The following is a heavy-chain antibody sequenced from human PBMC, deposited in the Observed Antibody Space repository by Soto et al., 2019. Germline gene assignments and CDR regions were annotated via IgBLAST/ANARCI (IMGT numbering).Heavy chain of an antibody. CDR3: AATDSSGPSAFDI. CDR2: IYYSGST. J-gene: IGHJ3*02. V-gene: IGHV4-30-4*01. CDR1: GGSISSGDYY. Sequence: SETLSLTCTVSGGSISSGDYYWSWIRQPPGKGLEWIGYIYYSGSTYYNPSLKSRVTISVDTSKNQFSLKLSSVTAADTAVYYCAATDSSGPSAFDIWGQGTMVT. D-gene: IGHD3-22*01.